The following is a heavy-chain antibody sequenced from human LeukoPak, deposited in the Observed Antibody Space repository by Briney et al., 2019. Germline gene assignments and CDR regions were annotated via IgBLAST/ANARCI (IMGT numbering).Heavy chain of an antibody. Sequence: GGSLRLSCAASGFTFSSYAMHWVRQAPGKGLEWVAVISYDGSNKYYADSVKGRFTISRDNSKNTLYLQMNSLRAEDTAVYYCARDPNLELLGYYYYGMDVWGQGTTVTVSS. J-gene: IGHJ6*02. V-gene: IGHV3-30-3*01. CDR3: ARDPNLELLGYYYYGMDV. CDR2: ISYDGSNK. D-gene: IGHD1-7*01. CDR1: GFTFSSYA.